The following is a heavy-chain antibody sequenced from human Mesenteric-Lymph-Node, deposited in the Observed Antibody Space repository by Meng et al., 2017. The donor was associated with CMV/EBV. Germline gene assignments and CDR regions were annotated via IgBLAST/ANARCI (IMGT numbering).Heavy chain of an antibody. CDR3: ARKTMTTVTTRRLYYFDY. CDR1: GFTFSSYW. CDR2: IKRDGSEK. Sequence: GGSLRLSCAASGFTFSSYWLTWVRQAPGKGLEWVANIKRDGSEKYYLDSVKGRFTISRDNAKNSLYLQMNSLRAEDTAVYYCARKTMTTVTTRRLYYFDYWGQGTLVTVSS. D-gene: IGHD4-11*01. V-gene: IGHV3-7*01. J-gene: IGHJ4*02.